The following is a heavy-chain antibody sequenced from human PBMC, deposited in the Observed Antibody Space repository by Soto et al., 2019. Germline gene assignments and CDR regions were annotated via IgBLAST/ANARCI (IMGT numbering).Heavy chain of an antibody. D-gene: IGHD6-13*01. J-gene: IGHJ5*02. CDR2: MNPNSGNT. CDR1: GYTFTSYD. V-gene: IGHV1-8*01. Sequence: ASVKVSCKASGYTFTSYDINWVRQATGQGLEWMGWMNPNSGNTGYAQKFQGRVTMTRNTSISTAYMELSSLRSEDTAVYYCARSKSSWYTDWFDPWGQGTLVTVSS. CDR3: ARSKSSWYTDWFDP.